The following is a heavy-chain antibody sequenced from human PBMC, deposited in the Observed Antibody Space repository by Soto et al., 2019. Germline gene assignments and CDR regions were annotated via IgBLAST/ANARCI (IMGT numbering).Heavy chain of an antibody. Sequence: EVQLLDSGGGWVQPGGSLRLSCVASGFVFSDYAMSWVRQAPGKGLEWVSAISADGSTTYYANSVKGRFTVSRVNSKNTLYLEMNTLRAEDTAIYYFASVPIWCGSSSCYTEGFDSWGQGTRVTVSS. CDR2: ISADGSTT. CDR1: GFVFSDYA. J-gene: IGHJ4*02. D-gene: IGHD2-2*01. V-gene: IGHV3-23*01. CDR3: ASVPIWCGSSSCYTEGFDS.